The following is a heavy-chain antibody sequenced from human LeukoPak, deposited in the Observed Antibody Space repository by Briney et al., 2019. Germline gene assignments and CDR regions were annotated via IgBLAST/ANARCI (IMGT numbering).Heavy chain of an antibody. J-gene: IGHJ4*02. Sequence: SETLSLTCAVYGGSFSGYYWSWIRQPPGKGLEWIGEINHSGSTNYNPSLKSRVTISVDTSKNQFSLKLSSVTAADTAVYYCARHGVVAAAAPFDSWGQGTLVTVSS. V-gene: IGHV4-34*01. CDR2: INHSGST. CDR3: ARHGVVAAAAPFDS. CDR1: GGSFSGYY. D-gene: IGHD6-13*01.